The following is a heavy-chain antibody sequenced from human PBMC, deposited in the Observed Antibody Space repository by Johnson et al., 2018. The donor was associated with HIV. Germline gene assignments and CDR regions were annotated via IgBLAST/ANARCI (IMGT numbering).Heavy chain of an antibody. CDR2: IWYDGSNK. CDR3: ARDRGTVVIWSDAFDI. D-gene: IGHD3-22*01. CDR1: RFTFSSYA. Sequence: QVQLVESGGGVVQPGRSLRLSCAASRFTFSSYAMHWVRQAPGKGLEWVAVIWYDGSNKYYADSVKGRFTISRDNAKNSLYLQMNSLRAEDTAVYFCARDRGTVVIWSDAFDIWGQGTMVTVSS. J-gene: IGHJ3*02. V-gene: IGHV3-33*08.